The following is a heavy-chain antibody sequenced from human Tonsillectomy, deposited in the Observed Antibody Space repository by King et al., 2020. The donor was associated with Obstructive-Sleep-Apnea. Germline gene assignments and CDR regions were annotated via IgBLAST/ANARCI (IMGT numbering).Heavy chain of an antibody. CDR3: ARDLSSSWFSFDY. V-gene: IGHV3-30*04. Sequence: VQLVESGGGVVQPGRSLRLSCAASGFTFSSYAMHWVRQAPGKGLEWVAVISYDGSNKYYADSVKGRFTISRDNSKNTLYLQMNSLRAGDTAVYYCARDLSSSWFSFDYWGQGTLVTVSS. J-gene: IGHJ4*02. D-gene: IGHD6-13*01. CDR1: GFTFSSYA. CDR2: ISYDGSNK.